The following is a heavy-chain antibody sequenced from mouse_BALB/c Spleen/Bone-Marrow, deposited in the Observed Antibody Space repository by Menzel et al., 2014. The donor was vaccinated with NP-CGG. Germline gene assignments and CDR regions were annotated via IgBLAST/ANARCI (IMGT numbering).Heavy chain of an antibody. J-gene: IGHJ1*01. Sequence: VQLQQSGGGLVQPGGSLKLSCAASGFDFSRYWMSWVRQAPGKGLGWIGEINPDSSTINYTPSLKDKFIISRDNAKNTLYLQMSKVRSEDTALYYCALLGYYGYFYVWGAGTTATVSS. CDR3: ALLGYYGYFYV. CDR1: GFDFSRYW. CDR2: INPDSSTI. D-gene: IGHD2-2*01. V-gene: IGHV4-1*02.